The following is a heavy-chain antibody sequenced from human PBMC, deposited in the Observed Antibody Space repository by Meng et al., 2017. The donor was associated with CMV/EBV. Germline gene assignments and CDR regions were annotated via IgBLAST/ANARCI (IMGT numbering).Heavy chain of an antibody. D-gene: IGHD6-13*01. J-gene: IGHJ4*02. CDR2: IYWDDDK. Sequence: ITLKGSGPPLVKPHQPLTLTCTFSGFSPSTSGVGVGWIRQPPGKALEWLALIYWDDDKRYSPSLKSRLTITKDTSKNQVVLTMTNMDPVDTATYYCARIAAAGRFDYWGQGTLVTVSS. CDR1: GFSPSTSGVG. V-gene: IGHV2-5*02. CDR3: ARIAAAGRFDY.